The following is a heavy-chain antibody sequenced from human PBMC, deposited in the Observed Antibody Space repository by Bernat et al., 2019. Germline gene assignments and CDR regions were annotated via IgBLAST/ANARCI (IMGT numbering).Heavy chain of an antibody. D-gene: IGHD6-13*01. CDR3: ARDEAGSFDY. CDR2: ISSSSSYI. CDR1: GFTFSSYS. Sequence: EVQLVESGGGLVKPGGSPRLSCAASGFTFSSYSMNWVRQAPGKGLEWVSSISSSSSYIYYADSVKGRFTISRDNAKNSLYLQMNSLRAEDTAVYYCARDEAGSFDYWGQGTLVTVSS. J-gene: IGHJ4*02. V-gene: IGHV3-21*01.